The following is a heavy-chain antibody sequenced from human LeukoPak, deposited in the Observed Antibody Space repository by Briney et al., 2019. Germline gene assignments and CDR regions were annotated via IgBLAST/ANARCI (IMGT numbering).Heavy chain of an antibody. CDR3: ARDRGDGYNYFDY. Sequence: PGRSLRLSCAASGFTFSSYAMHWVRQAPGKGLEWVAVISDDGSNKYYADSVKGRFTISRDNSKNTLYPQMNSLRAEDTAVYYCARDRGDGYNYFDYWGQGTLVTVSS. V-gene: IGHV3-30-3*01. CDR1: GFTFSSYA. D-gene: IGHD5-24*01. CDR2: ISDDGSNK. J-gene: IGHJ4*02.